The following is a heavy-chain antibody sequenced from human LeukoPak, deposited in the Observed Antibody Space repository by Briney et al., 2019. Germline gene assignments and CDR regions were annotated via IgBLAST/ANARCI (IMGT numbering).Heavy chain of an antibody. V-gene: IGHV3-21*01. CDR3: ARDSGVDAHIDY. J-gene: IGHJ4*02. CDR1: TFAFANHE. CDR2: IGADGHYT. D-gene: IGHD3-3*01. Sequence: KPGGSLRLSCTASTFAFANHEMTWVRQAPGKGLDWVSNIGADGHYTFYADSVKGRFTISRDNAKNSLYLQMNSLRDEDTAVYYCARDSGVDAHIDYWGQGTLVTVSA.